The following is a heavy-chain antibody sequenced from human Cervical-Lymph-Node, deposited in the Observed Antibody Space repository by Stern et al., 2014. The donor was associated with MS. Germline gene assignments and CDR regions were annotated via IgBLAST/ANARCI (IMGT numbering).Heavy chain of an antibody. D-gene: IGHD4-17*01. CDR1: GFTFGDYR. CDR3: ARPTANHGDYGFAY. Sequence: QVQLVESGGGLVNPGGSLRLSCAASGFTFGDYRMSWIRQAPGKGLEWISNIDFVGSPFYYGDSVKGRFTVSRDNDKRSLYLHMNSLRAEDTAVYYCARPTANHGDYGFAYWGQGALVTVSS. J-gene: IGHJ4*02. CDR2: IDFVGSPF. V-gene: IGHV3-11*04.